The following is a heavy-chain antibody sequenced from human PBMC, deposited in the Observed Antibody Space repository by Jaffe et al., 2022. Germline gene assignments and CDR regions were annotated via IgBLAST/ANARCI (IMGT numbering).Heavy chain of an antibody. Sequence: QVQLVESGGGVVQPGGSLRLSCAASGFTFSSYGMHWVRQAPGKGLEWVAFIRYDGSNKYYADSVKGRFTISRDNSKNTLYLQMNSLRAEDTAVYYCANMEGVRGYLFWPCWGQGTLVTVSS. CDR2: IRYDGSNK. V-gene: IGHV3-30*02. D-gene: IGHD3-10*01. J-gene: IGHJ4*02. CDR3: ANMEGVRGYLFWPC. CDR1: GFTFSSYG.